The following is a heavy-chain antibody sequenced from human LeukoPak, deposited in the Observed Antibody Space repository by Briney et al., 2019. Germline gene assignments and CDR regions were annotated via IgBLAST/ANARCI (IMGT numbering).Heavy chain of an antibody. V-gene: IGHV1-69*04. CDR2: IIPILGIA. CDR1: GGTFSSYA. D-gene: IGHD3-22*01. J-gene: IGHJ4*02. Sequence: SVKVSCKASGGTFSSYAISWVRQAPGQGLEWMGRIIPILGIANYAQKFQGRVTITADKSTSTAHMELSSLRSEDTAVYYCASGDSSGYWGQGTLVTVSS. CDR3: ASGDSSGY.